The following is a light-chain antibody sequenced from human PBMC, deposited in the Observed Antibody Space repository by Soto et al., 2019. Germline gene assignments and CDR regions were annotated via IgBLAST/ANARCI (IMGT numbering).Light chain of an antibody. Sequence: LTQGADARSLKEGERATYWWSASQSVSSSYLAWYQQKPGQAPRLLIYGASSRATGIPDRFSGSGSGTDFTLTISSLEPEDLAVYYCKQYGSSPRTFGQGTKVDIK. J-gene: IGKJ1*01. CDR2: GAS. V-gene: IGKV3-20*01. CDR1: QSVSSSY. CDR3: KQYGSSPRT.